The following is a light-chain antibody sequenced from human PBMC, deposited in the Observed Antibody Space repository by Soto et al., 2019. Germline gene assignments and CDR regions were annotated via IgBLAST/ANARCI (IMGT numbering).Light chain of an antibody. CDR1: QSISSW. CDR3: QQYNSYQGT. Sequence: DIQMTQSPSTLSASVGDRVTITCRASQSISSWLAWYQQKPGKAPKLLIYDASSLESGVPSRFSGSGSGTEFTLTISSLQPDDFETYYCQQYNSYQGTFGQGTKLEIK. CDR2: DAS. V-gene: IGKV1-5*01. J-gene: IGKJ2*02.